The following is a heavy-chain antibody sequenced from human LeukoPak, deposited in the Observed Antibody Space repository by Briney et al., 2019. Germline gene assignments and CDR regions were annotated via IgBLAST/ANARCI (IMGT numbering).Heavy chain of an antibody. D-gene: IGHD5-12*01. CDR2: ISVRSNYR. Sequence: PGGSLRLSCAASGYTFGDFSVNWVRQAPGKGLEWVSSISVRSNYRYYADSVRGRFTISRDDARDSLFLQMNSLRAEDTAVYYCARGLAARGATMDVWGKGTTVTVSS. CDR1: GYTFGDFS. V-gene: IGHV3-21*01. J-gene: IGHJ6*03. CDR3: ARGLAARGATMDV.